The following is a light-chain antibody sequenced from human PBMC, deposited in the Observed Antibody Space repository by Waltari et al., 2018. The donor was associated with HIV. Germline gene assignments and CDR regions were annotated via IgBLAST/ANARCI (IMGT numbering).Light chain of an antibody. Sequence: QSVLTQPPSVSGAPGQRVTISCTGSSSNIGAGYDVHWYQQLPGTAPKLLIYANNNRASVVPDRFSGSNFGPSASLAITGLQAEDEANYYCQSYDSGLSGSVFGGGTKLTVL. CDR1: SSNIGAGYD. CDR2: ANN. V-gene: IGLV1-40*01. J-gene: IGLJ2*01. CDR3: QSYDSGLSGSV.